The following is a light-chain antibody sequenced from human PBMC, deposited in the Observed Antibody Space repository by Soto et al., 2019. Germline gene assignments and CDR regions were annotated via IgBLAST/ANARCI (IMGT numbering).Light chain of an antibody. CDR3: QQYNSWPPIA. CDR2: GAS. J-gene: IGKJ1*01. CDR1: QSVSSN. Sequence: EIVMTQSPATLSVSPGERATLSCRASQSVSSNLAWYQQKPGQAPRLLIYGASTRATGIPARFSGSGSGTDFTLTISSLQSEDFAVYYCQQYNSWPPIAFGQGTQVEIK. V-gene: IGKV3-15*01.